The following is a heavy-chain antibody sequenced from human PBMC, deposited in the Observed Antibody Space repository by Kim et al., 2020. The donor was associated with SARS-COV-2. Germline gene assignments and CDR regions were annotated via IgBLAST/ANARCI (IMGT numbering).Heavy chain of an antibody. CDR1: GGSFSGYY. V-gene: IGHV4-34*01. D-gene: IGHD3-22*01. Sequence: SETLSLTCAVYGGSFSGYYWSWIRQPPGKGLEWIGEINHSGSTNYNPSLKSRVTISVDTSKNQFSLKLSSVTAADTAVYYCASGRLGSGLENYYDSKNYFDYWGQGTLVTVSS. J-gene: IGHJ4*02. CDR3: ASGRLGSGLENYYDSKNYFDY. CDR2: INHSGST.